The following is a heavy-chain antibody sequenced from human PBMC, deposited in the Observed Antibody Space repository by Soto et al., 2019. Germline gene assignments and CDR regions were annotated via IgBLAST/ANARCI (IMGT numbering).Heavy chain of an antibody. CDR1: GYTFTGYY. D-gene: IGHD6-6*01. J-gene: IGHJ4*02. CDR3: ARGSRPDSPPGAFDY. Sequence: ASVKVSCKASGYTFTGYYMHWVLQAPGQGLEWMGWINPNSGGTNYAQKFQGRVTMTRDTSISTAYMELSRLRSDDTAVYYCARGSRPDSPPGAFDYWGQGTLVTVSS. V-gene: IGHV1-2*02. CDR2: INPNSGGT.